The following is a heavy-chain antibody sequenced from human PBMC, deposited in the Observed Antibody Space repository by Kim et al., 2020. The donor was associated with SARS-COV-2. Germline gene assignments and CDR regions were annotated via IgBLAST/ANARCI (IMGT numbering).Heavy chain of an antibody. CDR3: ARDLNYGGNPLW. V-gene: IGHV3-48*04. CDR1: GFTFSSYS. Sequence: GGSLRLSCAASGFTFSSYSMNWVRQAPGKGLEWVSYISSSSSTIYYADSVKGRFTISRDNAKNSLYLQMNSLRAEDTAVYYCARDLNYGGNPLWGGQGTLVTVSS. CDR2: ISSSSSTI. D-gene: IGHD4-17*01. J-gene: IGHJ4*02.